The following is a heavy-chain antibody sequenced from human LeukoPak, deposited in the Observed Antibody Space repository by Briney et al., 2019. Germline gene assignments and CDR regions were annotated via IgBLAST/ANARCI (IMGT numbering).Heavy chain of an antibody. D-gene: IGHD3-22*01. J-gene: IGHJ1*01. V-gene: IGHV3-30*18. Sequence: GGSLRLSCAASGFTFSSYGMHWVRQAPGKGLEWVAVISYDGSNKYYADSVKGRFTISRDNSKNTLYLQMNSLRAEDTAVYYCAKDSAGLSDYYDSSGYLGSYFQHWGQGTLVTVSS. CDR2: ISYDGSNK. CDR1: GFTFSSYG. CDR3: AKDSAGLSDYYDSSGYLGSYFQH.